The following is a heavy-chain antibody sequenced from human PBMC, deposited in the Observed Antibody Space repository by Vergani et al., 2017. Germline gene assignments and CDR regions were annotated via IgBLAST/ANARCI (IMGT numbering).Heavy chain of an antibody. CDR3: ATSLNSSSWYGWYFDL. D-gene: IGHD6-13*01. CDR2: IIPIFGTA. J-gene: IGHJ2*01. CDR1: GGTFSSYA. V-gene: IGHV1-69*06. Sequence: QVQLVQSGAEVKKPGSSVKVSCKASGGTFSSYAISWVRQAPGQGLEWMGGIIPIFGTANYAQKFQGRVTITADKSTSTAYMELSILRSEDTAVYYCATSLNSSSWYGWYFDLWGRGTLVTVSS.